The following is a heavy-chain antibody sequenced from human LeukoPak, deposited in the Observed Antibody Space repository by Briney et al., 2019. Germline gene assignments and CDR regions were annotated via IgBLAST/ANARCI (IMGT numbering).Heavy chain of an antibody. Sequence: GGSLRLSCAASGFTFSSYGMHWVRQAPGKGLEGVAVIWYDGNNKYYGDSVKGRFTISRDNSKNTLYLQMNSLRAEDTAVYYCARDLEGRFDPWGQGTLVTVSS. D-gene: IGHD1-1*01. CDR1: GFTFSSYG. CDR3: ARDLEGRFDP. J-gene: IGHJ5*02. V-gene: IGHV3-33*01. CDR2: IWYDGNNK.